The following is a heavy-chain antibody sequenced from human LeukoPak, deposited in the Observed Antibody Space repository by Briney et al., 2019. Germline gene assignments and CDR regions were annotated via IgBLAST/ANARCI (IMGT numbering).Heavy chain of an antibody. D-gene: IGHD2-15*01. CDR2: ITISGSTV. V-gene: IGHV3-48*03. J-gene: IGHJ4*02. CDR3: ARAQYCSGGSCSFDS. CDR1: GFTFSGHE. Sequence: GGSLRLSCVVSGFTFSGHEMNWVRQAPGKGLEWISHITISGSTVYYADSVKGRFTISRDNAKNSLYLQMNSLRAEDTAVYYCARAQYCSGGSCSFDSWGQGTLVTVSS.